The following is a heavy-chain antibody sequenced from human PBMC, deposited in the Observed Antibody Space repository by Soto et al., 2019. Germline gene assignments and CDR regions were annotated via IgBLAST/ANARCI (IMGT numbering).Heavy chain of an antibody. D-gene: IGHD6-19*01. V-gene: IGHV1-69*02. Sequence: QVQLVQSGAEVKKPGSSVKVSCKASGGTFSSYTISWVRQAPGQGLEWMGRIIPILGIANYAQKFQGRVTITADKSTSTAYMELISLRYEDTAVYYCARAVAGSRFDYWGQGTLVTVSS. CDR1: GGTFSSYT. CDR2: IIPILGIA. CDR3: ARAVAGSRFDY. J-gene: IGHJ4*02.